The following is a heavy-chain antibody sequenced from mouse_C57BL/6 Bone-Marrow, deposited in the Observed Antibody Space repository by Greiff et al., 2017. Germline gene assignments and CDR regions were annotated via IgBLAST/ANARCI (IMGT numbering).Heavy chain of an antibody. CDR1: GYTFTSYW. J-gene: IGHJ2*01. Sequence: QVHVKQPGAELVKPGASVKLSCKASGYTFTSYWMHWVKQRPGRGLEWIGRIDPNSGGTKYNEKFKSKATLTVDKPSSTAYMQLSSLTSEDSAVYYCARNDYAFSYYFDYWGQGTTLTVSS. D-gene: IGHD1-1*01. V-gene: IGHV1-72*01. CDR3: ARNDYAFSYYFDY. CDR2: IDPNSGGT.